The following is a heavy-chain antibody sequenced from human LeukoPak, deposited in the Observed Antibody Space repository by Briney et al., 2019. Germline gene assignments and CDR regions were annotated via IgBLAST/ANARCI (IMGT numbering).Heavy chain of an antibody. CDR3: ARDRDYYDSGSSYFDY. Sequence: SGALSLPCDLSGGSIRSYYRRWVRQPPGKGPGGGWDIYYTGSTNYNPSLKSRVTISVDTPKNQFSLKLSSVTAADTAVYYCARDRDYYDSGSSYFDYWGQGTLVTVSS. J-gene: IGHJ4*02. D-gene: IGHD3-10*01. V-gene: IGHV4-59*01. CDR2: IYYTGST. CDR1: GGSIRSYY.